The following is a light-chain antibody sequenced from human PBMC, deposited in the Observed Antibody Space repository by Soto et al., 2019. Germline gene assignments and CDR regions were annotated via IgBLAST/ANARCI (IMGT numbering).Light chain of an antibody. CDR1: QSISSW. J-gene: IGKJ1*01. V-gene: IGKV1-5*03. CDR3: QQYNTFPWT. Sequence: DIQVTQSPSTLSASVGDRVIITCWASQSISSWLAWYQQKPGKAPKALIYKASSLESGVPSRFSGSESGTEFTLTISSLQPDDFATYYCQQYNTFPWTFGQGTKVEVK. CDR2: KAS.